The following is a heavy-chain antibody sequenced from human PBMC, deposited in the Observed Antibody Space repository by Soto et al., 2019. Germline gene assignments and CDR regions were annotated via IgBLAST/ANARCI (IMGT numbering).Heavy chain of an antibody. Sequence: QVQLVQSGAEVKKPGSSVKVSCKAPGGTFSTYAISWVRQAPGQGLEWMGGVIPIFGTPKYAKKFQGRVTITADDSTSTGYMELRSLRSEDTAVYYGARSRGGSSSLDIYYYYYYGMDVWGQGTTVTVSS. V-gene: IGHV1-69*01. CDR1: GGTFSTYA. D-gene: IGHD2-15*01. CDR2: VIPIFGTP. J-gene: IGHJ6*02. CDR3: ARSRGGSSSLDIYYYYYYGMDV.